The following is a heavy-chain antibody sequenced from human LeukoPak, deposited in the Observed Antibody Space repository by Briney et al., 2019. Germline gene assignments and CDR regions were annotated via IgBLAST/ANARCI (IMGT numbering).Heavy chain of an antibody. CDR1: GGSISSYY. J-gene: IGHJ4*02. V-gene: IGHV4-59*01. CDR2: IYYSGST. CDR3: AFERLGRVDY. D-gene: IGHD1-1*01. Sequence: SETLSLTCPVSGGSISSYYWSWIRQPPGKGLEWIGYIYYSGSTNYNPSLKSRVTVSVDTSKNQFTLKLSSVTAADTAVYYCAFERLGRVDYWGQGTLVTVSS.